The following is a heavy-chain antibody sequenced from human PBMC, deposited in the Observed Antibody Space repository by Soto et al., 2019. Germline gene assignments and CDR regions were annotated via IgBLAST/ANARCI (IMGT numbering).Heavy chain of an antibody. CDR2: ISSSSSTI. Sequence: EVQVVESGGGLVQPGGSLRLSCAASGFTFSSYSMNWVRQAPGKGLEWVSYISSSSSTIFYADSVKGRFTISRDNAKNSRYLQMNSPRAEDTAVYYCARDIDGGGQGTLVTVSS. CDR3: ARDIDG. V-gene: IGHV3-48*01. CDR1: GFTFSSYS. D-gene: IGHD2-15*01. J-gene: IGHJ4*02.